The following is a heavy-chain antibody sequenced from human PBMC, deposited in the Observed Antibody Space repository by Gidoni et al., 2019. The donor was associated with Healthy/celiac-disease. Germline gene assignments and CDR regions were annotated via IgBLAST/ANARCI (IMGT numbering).Heavy chain of an antibody. Sequence: QVQLVESGGGLVKPGGSLRLSCAASGFTFSDYYMSWIRQAPGKGLEWVSYISSSSGYTNYADSVKGRFTISRDNAKNSLFLQMNSLRAEDTAVYYCARRQLLIFDAFDIWGQGTMVTVSS. CDR2: ISSSSGYT. CDR1: GFTFSDYY. CDR3: ARRQLLIFDAFDI. D-gene: IGHD2-2*01. V-gene: IGHV3-11*06. J-gene: IGHJ3*02.